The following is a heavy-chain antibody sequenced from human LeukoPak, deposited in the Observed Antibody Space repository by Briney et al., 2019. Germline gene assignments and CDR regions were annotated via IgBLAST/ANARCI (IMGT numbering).Heavy chain of an antibody. Sequence: ATVKVSCKASGGTFSSYAISWVRQAPGQGLEWMGGIIPIFGTANYAQKFQGRVTITADESTSTAYMELSSLRSEDTAVYYCARSSPRDYGGNSRFDHWGQGTLVTVSS. CDR1: GGTFSSYA. CDR3: ARSSPRDYGGNSRFDH. V-gene: IGHV1-69*13. D-gene: IGHD4-23*01. J-gene: IGHJ4*02. CDR2: IIPIFGTA.